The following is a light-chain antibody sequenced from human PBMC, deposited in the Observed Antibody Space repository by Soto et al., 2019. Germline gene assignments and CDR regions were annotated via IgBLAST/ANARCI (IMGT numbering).Light chain of an antibody. CDR2: GAS. CDR1: QSVSSN. CDR3: QQYNNWWT. Sequence: EIVMTQSTATLSVSPGERATLSCRASQSVSSNLAWYQQKPGQAPRLLIYGASTRATGIPARFSGSGSGTDFTLTISSLQSEDFAIYYCQQYNNWWTFGQGTKVEIK. J-gene: IGKJ1*01. V-gene: IGKV3-15*01.